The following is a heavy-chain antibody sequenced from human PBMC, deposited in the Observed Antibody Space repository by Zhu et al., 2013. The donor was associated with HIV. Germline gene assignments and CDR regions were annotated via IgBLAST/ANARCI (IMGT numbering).Heavy chain of an antibody. D-gene: IGHD2-21*02. J-gene: IGHJ6*02. CDR2: IIPIFGTA. CDR1: GGTFSSYA. V-gene: IGHV1-69*01. Sequence: QVQLVQSGAEVKKPGSSVKVSCKASGGTFSSYAISWVRQAPGQGLQWMGGIIPIFGTANYAQKFQGRLTISADDFTSTVYMELSSLRPDDTAIYYCARPRMVTETPGYYYGLDVWGQGPRSPVSS. CDR3: ARPRMVTETPGYYYGLDV.